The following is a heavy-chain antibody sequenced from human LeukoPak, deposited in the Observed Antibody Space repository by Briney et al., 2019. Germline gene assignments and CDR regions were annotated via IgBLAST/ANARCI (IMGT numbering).Heavy chain of an antibody. V-gene: IGHV3-30*02. CDR2: IRYDGSK. Sequence: PGGSLRLSCAASGFTFSNYGMHWVRQAPGKGLEWVAFIRYDGSKYYADSVKGRFTISRDNSKNTLYLQMNSLRAEDTAVYYYAKDVLGGSGYFLFESWGRGTLVTVSS. D-gene: IGHD3-3*01. CDR1: GFTFSNYG. CDR3: AKDVLGGSGYFLFES. J-gene: IGHJ4*02.